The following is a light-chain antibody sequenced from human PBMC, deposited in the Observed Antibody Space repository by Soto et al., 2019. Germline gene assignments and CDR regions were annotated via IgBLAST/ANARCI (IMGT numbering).Light chain of an antibody. CDR3: CSYVSSKTYL. V-gene: IGLV2-14*03. Sequence: QSVLTQPAYVSGSPGQSLTISCPGTRLDVGGYDYVSWYQQQPGKAPKLIIYEVTNRPSGVSDRFSGSKSDNTASLTISGLQTEDEADYYCCSYVSSKTYLFGTGTKVTV. CDR2: EVT. J-gene: IGLJ1*01. CDR1: RLDVGGYDY.